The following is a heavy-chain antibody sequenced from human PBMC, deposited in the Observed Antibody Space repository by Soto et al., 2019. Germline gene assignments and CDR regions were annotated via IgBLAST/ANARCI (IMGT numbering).Heavy chain of an antibody. Sequence: GRSLRLSCSLSGFTFSAYWMHWVRQVPGKGLTWVSRISDDGSTATYADSVKGRFVISRDNAKNSLYLEMNTLRGDDSGLYYCARGPRVSSTGTGAHWGRGTLVTV. CDR1: GFTFSAYW. D-gene: IGHD1-1*01. CDR3: ARGPRVSSTGTGAH. J-gene: IGHJ4*02. V-gene: IGHV3-74*01. CDR2: ISDDGSTA.